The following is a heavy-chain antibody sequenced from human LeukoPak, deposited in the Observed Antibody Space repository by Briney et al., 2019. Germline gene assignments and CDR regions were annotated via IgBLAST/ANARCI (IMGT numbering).Heavy chain of an antibody. J-gene: IGHJ2*01. CDR2: IYYSGST. V-gene: IGHV4-39*07. Sequence: PSETLSLTCTVSGGSISSSSYYWGWIRQPPGKGLVWIGSIYYSGSTYYTSSLRSRVTISVDRSKNQFSLKVSSVTAADTAVYYCAKGSDYWYFELWGRGTLVTVSS. CDR1: GGSISSSSYY. CDR3: AKGSDYWYFEL.